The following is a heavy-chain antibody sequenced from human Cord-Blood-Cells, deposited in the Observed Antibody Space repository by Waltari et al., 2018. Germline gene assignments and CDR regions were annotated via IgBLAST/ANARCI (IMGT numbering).Heavy chain of an antibody. J-gene: IGHJ1*01. CDR2: FDPEDGET. D-gene: IGHD3-3*01. V-gene: IGHV1-24*01. CDR1: GYTLPELS. CDR3: ATARRPPPFDFWSGYEYFQH. Sequence: QVQLVQSGAEVKKPGASMKVPCKVAGYTLPELSMHLVRQAPATRHAWMGGFDPEDGETIYAQKFQGRVTMTEDTSTDTAYMELSSLRSEDTAVYYCATARRPPPFDFWSGYEYFQHWGQGTLVTVSS.